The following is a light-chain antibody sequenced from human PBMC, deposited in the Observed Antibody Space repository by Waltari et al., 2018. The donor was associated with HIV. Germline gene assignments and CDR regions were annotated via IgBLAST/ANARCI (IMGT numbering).Light chain of an antibody. CDR1: SSDVGGYNF. J-gene: IGLJ2*01. Sequence: QSALTQPPSASGSPGQSVTISCTGTSSDVGGYNFVSWYQQHPGKATKLMIYEFSTLPSGVPDLFSGSKSGNTSSLTVSGLQAEDEADYYCSSYAGSNDWIFGGGTKLTVL. V-gene: IGLV2-8*01. CDR2: EFS. CDR3: SSYAGSNDWI.